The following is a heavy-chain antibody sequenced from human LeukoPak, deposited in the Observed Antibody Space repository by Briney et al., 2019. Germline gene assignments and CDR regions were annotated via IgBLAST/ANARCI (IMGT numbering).Heavy chain of an antibody. Sequence: SVKVSCKASGGTFCSYAISWVRQAPGQGLEWMGGIIPIFGTATYAQKFQGRVTITTDKSTSTAYMELSSLRSEDTAVHYCARTYYDFWSGRYYYYYMDVWGKGTTVTVSS. V-gene: IGHV1-69*05. D-gene: IGHD3-3*01. CDR3: ARTYYDFWSGRYYYYYMDV. J-gene: IGHJ6*03. CDR2: IIPIFGTA. CDR1: GGTFCSYA.